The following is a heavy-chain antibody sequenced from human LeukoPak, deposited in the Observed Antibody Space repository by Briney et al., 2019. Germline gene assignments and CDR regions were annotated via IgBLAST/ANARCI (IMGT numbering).Heavy chain of an antibody. Sequence: GGSLRLSCAASGFAFSSYDMTWVRQAPGKGLEWVSAISGTDGSTYYADSVKGRFTISRGNSKNTLFLQMSSLRAEDTAVYYCARTKIPSGINMVFDIWGRGTMVTVSS. V-gene: IGHV3-23*01. CDR3: ARTKIPSGINMVFDI. D-gene: IGHD2-2*01. J-gene: IGHJ3*02. CDR1: GFAFSSYD. CDR2: ISGTDGST.